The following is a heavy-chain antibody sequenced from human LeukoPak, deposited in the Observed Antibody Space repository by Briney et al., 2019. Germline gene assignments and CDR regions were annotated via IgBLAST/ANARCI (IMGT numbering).Heavy chain of an antibody. CDR1: GFTFSTYE. CDR3: AKGDCSSPSCYWENYFDY. Sequence: GGSLRLSCAASGFTFSTYEMNWVRQAPGEGLEWVSYISSSGSTIYYADSVKGRFTISRDNAKNSLYLQMSSLRAEDTAVYYCAKGDCSSPSCYWENYFDYWGQGTLVTVSS. CDR2: ISSSGSTI. D-gene: IGHD2-2*01. J-gene: IGHJ4*02. V-gene: IGHV3-48*03.